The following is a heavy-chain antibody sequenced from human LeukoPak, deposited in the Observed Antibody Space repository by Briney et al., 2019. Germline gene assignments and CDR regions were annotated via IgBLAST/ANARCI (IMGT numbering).Heavy chain of an antibody. Sequence: SVKVSCKASGGTFISYAISWVRQAPGQGLEWMGGIIPIFGTANYAQKFQGRVTITADESTSTAYMELSSLRSEDTAVYYCARAGGEAYYDSSGYYLTPNWFDPWGQGTLVTVSS. CDR2: IIPIFGTA. V-gene: IGHV1-69*01. CDR3: ARAGGEAYYDSSGYYLTPNWFDP. CDR1: GGTFISYA. J-gene: IGHJ5*02. D-gene: IGHD3-22*01.